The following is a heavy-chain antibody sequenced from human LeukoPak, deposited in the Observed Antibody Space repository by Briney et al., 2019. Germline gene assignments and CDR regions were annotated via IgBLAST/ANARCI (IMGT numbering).Heavy chain of an antibody. Sequence: ASVKVSCKASGGTFSSYAISWVRQAPGQGLEWMGGIIPIFGTANYAQKFQGRVTITADKSTSTAYMELSSLRSEDTAVYYCARAPRIVSELYDPWGQGTLVTVSS. CDR3: ARAPRIVSELYDP. D-gene: IGHD1-26*01. J-gene: IGHJ5*02. V-gene: IGHV1-69*06. CDR2: IIPIFGTA. CDR1: GGTFSSYA.